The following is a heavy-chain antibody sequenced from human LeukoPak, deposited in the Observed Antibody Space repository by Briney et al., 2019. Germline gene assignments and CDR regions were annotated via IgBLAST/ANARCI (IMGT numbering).Heavy chain of an antibody. CDR1: GFTFSSYA. CDR2: ISGSGGST. Sequence: GGSLRLSCAASGFTFSSYAMSWVRQAPGKGLEWVSAISGSGGSTYSADSAKGRFTISRDNSKNTLYLQMNSLRAEDTAVYYCAKAGSIRLDYWGQGTLVTVSS. CDR3: AKAGSIRLDY. J-gene: IGHJ4*02. V-gene: IGHV3-23*01. D-gene: IGHD1-26*01.